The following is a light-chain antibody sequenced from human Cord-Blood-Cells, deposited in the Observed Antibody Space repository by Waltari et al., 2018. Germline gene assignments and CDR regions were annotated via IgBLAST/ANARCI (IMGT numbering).Light chain of an antibody. CDR3: SSYTSSSTWV. V-gene: IGLV2-14*03. CDR1: SSDVGGYNY. J-gene: IGLJ3*02. Sequence: QSALTQPASVSGSPGQSITLPCTGTSSDVGGYNYVSWYQRHPGKAPKLMIYDVSNPPSGVSNRFSGSKSGNTASLTISGLQAEDEAYYYCSSYTSSSTWVFGGGTKLTVL. CDR2: DVS.